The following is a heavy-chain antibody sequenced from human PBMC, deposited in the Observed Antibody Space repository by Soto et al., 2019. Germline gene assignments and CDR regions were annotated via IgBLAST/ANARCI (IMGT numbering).Heavy chain of an antibody. CDR3: ARAVTAGTIFDY. CDR2: IIPIFGTA. D-gene: IGHD6-13*01. Sequence: SVKVSCKASGGTFSSYAISWVRQAPGQGLEWMGGIIPIFGTANYAQKFQGRVTITADKSTSTAYIELSSLRSEDTAVYYCARAVTAGTIFDYWGQGTLVTVSS. CDR1: GGTFSSYA. J-gene: IGHJ4*02. V-gene: IGHV1-69*06.